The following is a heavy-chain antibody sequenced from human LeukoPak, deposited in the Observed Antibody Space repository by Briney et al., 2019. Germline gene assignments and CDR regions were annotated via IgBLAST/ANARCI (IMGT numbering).Heavy chain of an antibody. V-gene: IGHV4-39*01. Sequence: SETLSLTCGVSGGSISSSSYYWGWIRQPPGKGLDWIGSIYYSGSTYYNPSLKSRVTIPVDTSKNQFSLKLKDVTAADTAVYYRARVVPAAIGYYQHWGQGTLVTVSS. J-gene: IGHJ1*01. CDR2: IYYSGST. CDR1: GGSISSSSYY. D-gene: IGHD2-2*02. CDR3: ARVVPAAIGYYQH.